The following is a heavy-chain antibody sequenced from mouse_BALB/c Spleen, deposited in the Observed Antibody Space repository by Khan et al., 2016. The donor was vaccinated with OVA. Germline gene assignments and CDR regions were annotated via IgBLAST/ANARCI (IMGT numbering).Heavy chain of an antibody. J-gene: IGHJ2*01. V-gene: IGHV6-6*02. CDR2: IRLKSNNYAT. Sequence: EVQLVESGGGLVQPGGSMKLSCVASGFTFSNYWMNWVRQSPEKGLEWVAEIRLKSNNYATHYAESVKGRFTISRVDSKSSIYLQMNNLRAEDTGIYYCTRAFYYFDYWGQGTTLTVSS. CDR3: TRAFYYFDY. CDR1: GFTFSNYW.